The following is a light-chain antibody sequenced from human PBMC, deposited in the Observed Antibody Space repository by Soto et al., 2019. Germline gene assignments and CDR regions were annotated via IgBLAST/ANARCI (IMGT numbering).Light chain of an antibody. Sequence: QSVLTQPPSASGTPGQRVTISCSGSSPNIGGNTVKWYQQVPGTAPKLLIHGDTLRPSGVPDRFSGSKSGTSASLAISGLQSEDEAEYYCATWDDSLNGVVFGGGTQLTVL. CDR3: ATWDDSLNGVV. CDR1: SPNIGGNT. J-gene: IGLJ2*01. V-gene: IGLV1-44*01. CDR2: GDT.